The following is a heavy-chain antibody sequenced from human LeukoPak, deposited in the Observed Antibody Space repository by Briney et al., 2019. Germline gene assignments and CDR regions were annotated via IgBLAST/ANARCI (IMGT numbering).Heavy chain of an antibody. J-gene: IGHJ4*02. Sequence: PGGSLRLSCAASGFTFSDYYMSWIRQAPGKGLEWVSYISSSGSTIYYADSVKGRFTISRDNAKNSLYLQMNSLRAEDTAVYYCAAIAVAGWYYFDYWGQGTLVTVSS. V-gene: IGHV3-11*01. D-gene: IGHD6-19*01. CDR3: AAIAVAGWYYFDY. CDR2: ISSSGSTI. CDR1: GFTFSDYY.